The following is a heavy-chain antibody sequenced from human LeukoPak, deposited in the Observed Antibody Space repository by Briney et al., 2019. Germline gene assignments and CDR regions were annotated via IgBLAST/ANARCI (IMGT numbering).Heavy chain of an antibody. CDR2: IYYSGST. V-gene: IGHV4-59*12. Sequence: SETLSLTCTVSAGSISDYYWSWIRQPPGKGLEWIGYIYYSGSTYYNPSLKSRVTISVDTSKNQFSLKLSSVTAADTAVYYCARAGSGSRMTFDIWGQGTMVTVSS. CDR3: ARAGSGSRMTFDI. CDR1: AGSISDYY. J-gene: IGHJ3*02. D-gene: IGHD1-26*01.